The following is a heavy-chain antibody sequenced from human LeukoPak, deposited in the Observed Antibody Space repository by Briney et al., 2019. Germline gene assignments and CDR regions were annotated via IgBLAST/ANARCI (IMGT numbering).Heavy chain of an antibody. Sequence: SETLSLTCTVSGGSISSYYWSWIRQPPGKGLEWIGYIYYSGSTNYNPPLKSRVTISVDTSKNQFSLKLSSVTAADTAVYYCARAQPIDAFDIWGQGTMVTVSS. V-gene: IGHV4-59*01. CDR2: IYYSGST. CDR1: GGSISSYY. CDR3: ARAQPIDAFDI. J-gene: IGHJ3*02.